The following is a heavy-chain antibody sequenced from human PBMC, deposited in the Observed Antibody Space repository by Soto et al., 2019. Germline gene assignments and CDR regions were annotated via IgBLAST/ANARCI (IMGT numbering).Heavy chain of an antibody. CDR3: ARDSYVLYSNYYYGMDV. D-gene: IGHD4-4*01. Sequence: GASVKVSCKASGGTFSSYAISWVRQAPGQGLEWMGGIIPIFGTANYAQKFQGRVTITADESTSTAYMELSSLRSEDTAVYYCARDSYVLYSNYYYGMDVWGQGTTVTVSS. J-gene: IGHJ6*02. CDR2: IIPIFGTA. V-gene: IGHV1-69*13. CDR1: GGTFSSYA.